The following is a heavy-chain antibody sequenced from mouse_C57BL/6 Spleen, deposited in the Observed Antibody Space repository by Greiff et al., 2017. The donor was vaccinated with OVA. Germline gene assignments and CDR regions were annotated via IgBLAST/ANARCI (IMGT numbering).Heavy chain of an antibody. Sequence: EVQLQQSGPELVKPGASVKISCKASGYTFTDYYMNWVKQSHGKSLEWIGDINPNTGGTSYNQKFKGKATLTVDKSSSTAYMELRSLTSEDSAVYYGARKSNCEYFDVWGTGTTVTVSS. CDR2: INPNTGGT. J-gene: IGHJ1*03. CDR3: ARKSNCEYFDV. D-gene: IGHD2-5*01. V-gene: IGHV1-26*01. CDR1: GYTFTDYY.